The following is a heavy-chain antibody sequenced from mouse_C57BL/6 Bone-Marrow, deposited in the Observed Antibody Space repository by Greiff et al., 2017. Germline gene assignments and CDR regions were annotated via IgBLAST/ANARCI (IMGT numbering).Heavy chain of an antibody. CDR2: IDPENGDT. D-gene: IGHD2-2*01. V-gene: IGHV14-4*01. Sequence: VQLQQSGAELVRPGASVKLSCTASGFNIKDDYMHWVKQRPEQGLEWIGWIDPENGDTEYASKFQGKATITADTSSNTAYLQLSSLTSEDTAVYYCTTYYGYEGFAYWGQGTLVTVSA. J-gene: IGHJ3*01. CDR3: TTYYGYEGFAY. CDR1: GFNIKDDY.